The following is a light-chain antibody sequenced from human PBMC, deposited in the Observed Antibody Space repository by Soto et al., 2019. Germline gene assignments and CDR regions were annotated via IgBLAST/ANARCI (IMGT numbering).Light chain of an antibody. CDR1: SGHSSYI. CDR2: LEGSGSY. V-gene: IGLV4-60*03. J-gene: IGLJ2*01. Sequence: QSVLTQSSSASASLGSSVKLTCTLSSGHSSYIIAWHQQQPGKAPRYLMKLEGSGSYNKGSGVPDRFSGSSSGADRYLTISNVQSEDEADYYCETWDSNTVVFGGGTKVTVL. CDR3: ETWDSNTVV.